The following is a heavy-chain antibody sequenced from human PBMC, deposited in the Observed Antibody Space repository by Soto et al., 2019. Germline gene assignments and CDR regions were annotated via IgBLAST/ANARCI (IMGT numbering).Heavy chain of an antibody. J-gene: IGHJ4*02. CDR1: GGTFSSYT. CDR2: IIPILGIA. D-gene: IGHD5-18*01. Sequence: ASVKVSCKASGGTFSSYTISWVRQAPGQGLEWMGRIIPILGIANYAQKFQGRVTITADKSTSTAYMELSSLRSEDTAVDYCARENRARGYSYGYFDYWGQGTLVTVSS. CDR3: ARENRARGYSYGYFDY. V-gene: IGHV1-69*04.